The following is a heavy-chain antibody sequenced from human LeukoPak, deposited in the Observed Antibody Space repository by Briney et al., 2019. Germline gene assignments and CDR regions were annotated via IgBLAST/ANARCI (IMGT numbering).Heavy chain of an antibody. J-gene: IGHJ4*02. CDR2: ISSDSNYI. CDR3: ARDFGSLEDYFDY. Sequence: GGSLRLSCAASGFTFSSYSMNWVRQAPGKGLEWVSSISSDSNYIYYADSVKGRFTISRDNAKDSLYLHMNTLRAEDTAVYFCARDFGSLEDYFDYWGQGTLVTVSS. D-gene: IGHD1-1*01. V-gene: IGHV3-21*01. CDR1: GFTFSSYS.